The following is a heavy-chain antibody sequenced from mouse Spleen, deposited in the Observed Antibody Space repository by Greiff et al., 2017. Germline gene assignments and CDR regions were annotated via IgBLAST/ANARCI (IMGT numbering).Heavy chain of an antibody. CDR1: GYTFTSYW. CDR3: ARGGTAQALYYAMDY. Sequence: QVQLQQPGAELVRPGSSVKLSCKASGYTFTSYWMHWVKQRPIQGLEWIGNIDPSDSETHYNQKFKDKATLTVDKSSSTAYMQLSSLTSEDSAVYYCARGGTAQALYYAMDYWGQGTSVTVSS. J-gene: IGHJ4*01. V-gene: IGHV1-52*01. CDR2: IDPSDSET. D-gene: IGHD3-2*02.